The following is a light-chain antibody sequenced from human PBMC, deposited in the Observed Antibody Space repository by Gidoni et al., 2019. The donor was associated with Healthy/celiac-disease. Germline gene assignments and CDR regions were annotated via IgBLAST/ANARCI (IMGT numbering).Light chain of an antibody. J-gene: IGLJ3*02. Sequence: QSVLPHPPSVSGAPGQRVTISCTGSSSNIGAGYDVHWYQQLPGTAPKHLIYGNSNRPSGVPDRFSGSKSGTSASLAITGLQAEDEADYYCQSYDSSLSGSRVFGGGTKLTVL. CDR1: SSNIGAGYD. CDR2: GNS. CDR3: QSYDSSLSGSRV. V-gene: IGLV1-40*01.